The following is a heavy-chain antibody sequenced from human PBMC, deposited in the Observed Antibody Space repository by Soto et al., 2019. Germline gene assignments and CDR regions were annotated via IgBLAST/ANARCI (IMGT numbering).Heavy chain of an antibody. Sequence: GGSLRLSCAASGFTFSSYAMSWVRQAPGKGLEWVSAISGSGGSTYYADSVKGRFTISRDNSRTMVYLQMSSLRAEDTAVYYCACLAWFGDPVPPFDSWGQGTVISVSS. D-gene: IGHD3-10*01. J-gene: IGHJ4*02. CDR2: ISGSGGST. V-gene: IGHV3-23*01. CDR1: GFTFSSYA. CDR3: ACLAWFGDPVPPFDS.